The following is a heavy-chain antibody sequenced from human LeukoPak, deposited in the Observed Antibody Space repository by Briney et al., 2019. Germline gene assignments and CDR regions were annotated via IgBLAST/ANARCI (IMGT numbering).Heavy chain of an antibody. CDR1: GGSISSYY. CDR3: ARRDSYSSGYYYFDY. V-gene: IGHV4-59*08. D-gene: IGHD3-22*01. Sequence: SSETLSLTCTVSGGSISSYYWSWIRQPPGKGLEWIGYIYYSGSTYYNPSLKSRVTISVDTSKNQFSLKLSSVTAADTAVYYCARRDSYSSGYYYFDYWGQGTLVTVSS. CDR2: IYYSGST. J-gene: IGHJ4*02.